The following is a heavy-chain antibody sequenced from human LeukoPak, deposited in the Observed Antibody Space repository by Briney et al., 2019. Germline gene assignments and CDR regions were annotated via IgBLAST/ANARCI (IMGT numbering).Heavy chain of an antibody. V-gene: IGHV4-31*03. D-gene: IGHD6-19*01. Sequence: PSQTLSLTCTVSGGSISSGGYYWSWIRQHPGKGLEWIGYIYYSGSTYYNPSLKSRVTISVDTSKNQFSLKLSSVTAADTAVYYYARDPGYSSGPRGYYYYGMDVWGQGTTVTVSS. CDR2: IYYSGST. J-gene: IGHJ6*02. CDR1: GGSISSGGYY. CDR3: ARDPGYSSGPRGYYYYGMDV.